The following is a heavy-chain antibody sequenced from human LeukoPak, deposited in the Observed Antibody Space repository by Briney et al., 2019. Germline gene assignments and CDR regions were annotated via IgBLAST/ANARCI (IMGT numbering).Heavy chain of an antibody. CDR3: ARQTGSGLFILP. CDR2: IYGSGRT. Sequence: PSQTLSLTCTVSGDSISSGSYYWSWIRQPAGKGLEWIGRIYGSGRTNYNLSLKSRVTISVDTSKNQFSLRLSSVTAADTAVYYCARQTGSGLFILPGGQGKLVTVSS. D-gene: IGHD3-10*01. J-gene: IGHJ4*02. V-gene: IGHV4-61*02. CDR1: GDSISSGSYY.